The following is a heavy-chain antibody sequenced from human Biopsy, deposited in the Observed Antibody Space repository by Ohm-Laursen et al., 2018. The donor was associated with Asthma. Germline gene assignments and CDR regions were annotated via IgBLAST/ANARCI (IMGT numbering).Heavy chain of an antibody. Sequence: SLRLSCTASGFTFSTYGMHWVRQAPGKGLEWVAAISYDGFNKDYGDSVKGRFTISRDNSKNTLYLQMNSLTPDDTAVYFCAKRRGYSGHDNDYWGQGTLVIVSS. V-gene: IGHV3-30*18. CDR3: AKRRGYSGHDNDY. D-gene: IGHD5-12*01. J-gene: IGHJ4*02. CDR1: GFTFSTYG. CDR2: ISYDGFNK.